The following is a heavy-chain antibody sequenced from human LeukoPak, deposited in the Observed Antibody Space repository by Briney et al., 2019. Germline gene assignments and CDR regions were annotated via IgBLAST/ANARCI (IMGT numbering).Heavy chain of an antibody. Sequence: GGSLRLSCAASGFTFSDYYMTWIRQAPGKGLEWVSYISSGTTTYYADPVKGRFTISRDNAGNSLYLQMSSLRAEDTAVYYCARRAASGRYFDYWGQGTPVTVSS. CDR2: ISSGTTT. V-gene: IGHV3-11*01. CDR1: GFTFSDYY. CDR3: ARRAASGRYFDY. J-gene: IGHJ4*02. D-gene: IGHD6-13*01.